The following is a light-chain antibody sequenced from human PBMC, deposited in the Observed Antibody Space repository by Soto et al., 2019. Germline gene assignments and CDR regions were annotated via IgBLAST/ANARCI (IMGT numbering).Light chain of an antibody. J-gene: IGLJ3*02. CDR2: ANN. CDR3: ESWDDSLNGWV. CDR1: SSNIGSDH. V-gene: IGLV1-44*01. Sequence: QSVLTQPPSASGTPGQRVTISCSGSSSNIGSDHVNWYQQVPGTAPKLLIYANNQRPSGVPDRFSVSKSGTSASLAIAGLQSEDEADYYCESWDDSLNGWVFGGGTKLTVL.